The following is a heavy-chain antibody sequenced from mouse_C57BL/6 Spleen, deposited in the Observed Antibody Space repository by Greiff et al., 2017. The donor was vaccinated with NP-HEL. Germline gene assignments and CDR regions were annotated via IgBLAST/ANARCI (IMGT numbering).Heavy chain of an antibody. CDR2: IWSGGST. CDR3: ARKGTRGWYFDV. CDR1: GFSLTSYG. D-gene: IGHD3-3*01. V-gene: IGHV2-2*01. J-gene: IGHJ1*03. Sequence: QVQLQQSGPGLVQPSQSLSITCTVSGFSLTSYGVHWVRQSPGKGLEWLGVIWSGGSTDYNAAFISRLSLSKDNSKSQVFFKMNSLQADDTAIYYCARKGTRGWYFDVWGTGTTVTVSS.